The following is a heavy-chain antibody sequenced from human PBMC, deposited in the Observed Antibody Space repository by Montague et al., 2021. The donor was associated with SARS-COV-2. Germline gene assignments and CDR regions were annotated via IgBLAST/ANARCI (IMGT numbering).Heavy chain of an antibody. V-gene: IGHV4-34*01. D-gene: IGHD4-23*01. CDR2: ITHGGST. CDR1: GGSLSGFY. J-gene: IGHJ4*02. Sequence: SETLSLTCAVYGGSLSGFYLSWIRKAPGTGMELVGEITHGGSTSSSHALKIRLTISLDTSKNQFSLTLDSVTAAATATYYCERSYDYRGNDYFDSWGQGALVIVSS. CDR3: ERSYDYRGNDYFDS.